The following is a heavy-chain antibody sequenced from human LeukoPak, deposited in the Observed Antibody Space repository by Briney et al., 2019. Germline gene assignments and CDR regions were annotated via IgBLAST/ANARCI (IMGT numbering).Heavy chain of an antibody. CDR3: ASSRVYSYHDY. V-gene: IGHV3-23*01. CDR1: GFPFSTYP. Sequence: GGSLRVFCTASGFPFSTYPVYWVRQAPGKGLEWVSAITGSGDATYYAESMKGRFTLSRDNSKNTLYLQMNSLRAEDTAVYYCASSRVYSYHDYWGQGTLVTVSS. J-gene: IGHJ4*02. CDR2: ITGSGDAT. D-gene: IGHD5-18*01.